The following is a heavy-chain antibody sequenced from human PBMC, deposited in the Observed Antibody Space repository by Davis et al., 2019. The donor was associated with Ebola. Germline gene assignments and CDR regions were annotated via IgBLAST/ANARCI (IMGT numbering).Heavy chain of an antibody. J-gene: IGHJ6*02. V-gene: IGHV3-23*01. Sequence: GESLKISCAASGFTFNGYAMSWVRQAPGKGLEWVSAISGSGGSTYYADSVKGRFAMSRDNSRGTLYLQMNSLRAEDTAVYYCAKGSSVDVWGQGTTVTVSS. CDR1: GFTFNGYA. CDR3: AKGSSVDV. CDR2: ISGSGGST.